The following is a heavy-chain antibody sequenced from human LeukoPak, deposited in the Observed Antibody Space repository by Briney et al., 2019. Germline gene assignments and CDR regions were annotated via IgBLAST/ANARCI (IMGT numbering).Heavy chain of an antibody. J-gene: IGHJ3*01. D-gene: IGHD3-22*01. Sequence: GASVKVSCKASGYTFTSYYMHRGRQAPGQGLEWMGIINLSGGGTSYAQKCKGRVTMTRDTSTSTVYMELSSLRSEDTAVYYCARGMLGSYESSGYYALGVWGQGTTVTVSS. CDR2: INLSGGGT. V-gene: IGHV1-46*01. CDR1: GYTFTSYY. CDR3: ARGMLGSYESSGYYALGV.